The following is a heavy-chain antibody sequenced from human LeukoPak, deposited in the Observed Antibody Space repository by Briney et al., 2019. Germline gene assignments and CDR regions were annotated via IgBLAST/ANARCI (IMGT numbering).Heavy chain of an antibody. Sequence: GGSLRLSCAASGFTFSDYYMSWIRQAPGKGLEWVSYISSSGSTIYYADSVKGRFTISRDNAKNSLYLQMNSLRAEDTAVYYCARAGFYYDSSRYPIHLGGEGTLVTVPS. CDR2: ISSSGSTI. CDR1: GFTFSDYY. D-gene: IGHD3-22*01. J-gene: IGHJ4*02. V-gene: IGHV3-11*01. CDR3: ARAGFYYDSSRYPIHL.